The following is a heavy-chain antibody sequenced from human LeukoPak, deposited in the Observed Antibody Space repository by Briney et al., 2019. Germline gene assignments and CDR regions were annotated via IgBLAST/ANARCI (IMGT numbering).Heavy chain of an antibody. CDR2: IIPILGIA. V-gene: IGHV1-69*04. Sequence: SVKVSCKASGGTFSSYAISWVRQAPGQGLEWMGRIIPILGIANYAQKFQGRVTITADKSTSTAYMELSSLRSEDTAVYYCARILGYSSSYGDYWGQGTLVTVSS. J-gene: IGHJ4*02. CDR1: GGTFSSYA. D-gene: IGHD6-13*01. CDR3: ARILGYSSSYGDY.